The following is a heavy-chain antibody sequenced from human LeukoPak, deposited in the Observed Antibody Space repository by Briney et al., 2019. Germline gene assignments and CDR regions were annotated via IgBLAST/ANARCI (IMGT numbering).Heavy chain of an antibody. CDR2: IKKDGSEK. J-gene: IGHJ4*02. V-gene: IGHV3-7*01. CDR3: ARDLSGIAGYTYGRGIDY. D-gene: IGHD5-18*01. CDR1: GFTFSSHW. Sequence: PGGSLRLSCAASGFTFSSHWMSWVRQAPGKGLEWVANIKKDGSEKYYVDAVKGRFTISREKAKTSLYLQMNSLRAEDTAVYYCARDLSGIAGYTYGRGIDYWGQGTLVTVSS.